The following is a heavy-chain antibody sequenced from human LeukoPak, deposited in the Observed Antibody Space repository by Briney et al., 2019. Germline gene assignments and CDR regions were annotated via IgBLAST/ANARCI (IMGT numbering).Heavy chain of an antibody. CDR1: RGSISSYY. D-gene: IGHD2-2*01. V-gene: IGHV4-59*01. CDR3: ARGSRYCSTTSCSSFDY. Sequence: SETLSLPCTVSRGSISSYYWNWIRQSPRRALEWIGYMFHSGSPNYNPSLKSRVAISIDTSKNQFSLKLSSVTAADTAVYYCARGSRYCSTTSCSSFDYWGQGTLVTVSS. J-gene: IGHJ4*02. CDR2: MFHSGSP.